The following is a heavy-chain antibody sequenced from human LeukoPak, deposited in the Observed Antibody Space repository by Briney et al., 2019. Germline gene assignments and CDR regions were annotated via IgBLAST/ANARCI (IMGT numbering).Heavy chain of an antibody. CDR2: IYYSGST. J-gene: IGHJ3*02. D-gene: IGHD4-17*01. CDR3: AREGDYGDYIDAFDI. Sequence: SETLSLTCTVSGGSISSYYWSWIRQPPGKGLEWIGYIYYSGSTYYNPSLKSRVTISVDTSKNQFSLKLSSVTAADTAVYYCAREGDYGDYIDAFDIWGQGTMVTVSS. CDR1: GGSISSYY. V-gene: IGHV4-59*12.